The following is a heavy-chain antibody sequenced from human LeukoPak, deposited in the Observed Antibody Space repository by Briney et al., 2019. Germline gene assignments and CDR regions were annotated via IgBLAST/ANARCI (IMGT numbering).Heavy chain of an antibody. Sequence: SETLSLTCTVSGGSVSSGSYYWSWTRQPPGKGLEWIGYIYYSGSTNYNPSLKSRVTISVDTSKNQFSLKLSSVTAADTAVYYCARADIVATIGDYWGQGTLVTVSS. J-gene: IGHJ4*02. V-gene: IGHV4-61*01. D-gene: IGHD5-12*01. CDR3: ARADIVATIGDY. CDR2: IYYSGST. CDR1: GGSVSSGSYY.